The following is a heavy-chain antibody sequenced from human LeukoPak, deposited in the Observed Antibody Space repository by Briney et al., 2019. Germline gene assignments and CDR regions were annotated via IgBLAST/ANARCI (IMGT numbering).Heavy chain of an antibody. J-gene: IGHJ4*02. CDR2: INPNNGGS. CDR3: ARDWGIGIDHRKYFDS. CDR1: GYTFTGYY. V-gene: IGHV1-2*02. Sequence: ASVKVSCKASGYTFTGYYLHWVRQAPGQGLEWMGWINPNNGGSNYAQKFEGRVTMTSDTSFSTAYMQLSSLRSDDTAVYFCARDWGIGIDHRKYFDSWGQGTLVTVSS. D-gene: IGHD3-16*01.